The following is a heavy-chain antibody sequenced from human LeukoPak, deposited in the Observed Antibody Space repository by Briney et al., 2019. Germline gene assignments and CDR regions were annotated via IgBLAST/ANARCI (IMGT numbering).Heavy chain of an antibody. Sequence: GGSLRLSCAASGFTVSSNYISWVRQAPGKGLEWVSAISGSGGSTYYADSVKGRFTISRDNSKNTLYLQMNSLRAEDTAVYYCARDFGQWQLNGGYYFDYWGQGTLVTVSS. V-gene: IGHV3-23*01. J-gene: IGHJ4*02. D-gene: IGHD1-26*01. CDR1: GFTVSSNY. CDR3: ARDFGQWQLNGGYYFDY. CDR2: ISGSGGST.